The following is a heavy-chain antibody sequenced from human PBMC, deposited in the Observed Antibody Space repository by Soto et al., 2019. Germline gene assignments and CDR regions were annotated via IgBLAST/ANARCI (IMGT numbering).Heavy chain of an antibody. J-gene: IGHJ5*02. CDR2: ISGSGGST. Sequence: PGGSLRLSCAASGCTFRSYAMSWVRQAPGKGLEWVSAISGSGGSTYYADSVKGRFTISRDNSKNTLYLQMNSLRAEDTAVYYCAKDAWDYYGSGSYFCWFDPWGQGTLVTVSS. CDR1: GCTFRSYA. V-gene: IGHV3-23*01. CDR3: AKDAWDYYGSGSYFCWFDP. D-gene: IGHD3-10*01.